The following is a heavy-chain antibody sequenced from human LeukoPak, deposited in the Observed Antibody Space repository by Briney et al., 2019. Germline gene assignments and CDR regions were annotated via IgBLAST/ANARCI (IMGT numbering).Heavy chain of an antibody. D-gene: IGHD3-22*01. CDR3: ATTRYYYDSSGYHGEYYFDY. V-gene: IGHV1-69*13. CDR2: IIPIFGTA. J-gene: IGHJ4*02. Sequence: GASVKVSCKASGGTFISYAISWVRQAPGQGLEWMGGIIPIFGTANYAQKFQGRVTITADESTSTAYMELSSLRSEDTAVYYCATTRYYYDSSGYHGEYYFDYWGQGTLVTVSS. CDR1: GGTFISYA.